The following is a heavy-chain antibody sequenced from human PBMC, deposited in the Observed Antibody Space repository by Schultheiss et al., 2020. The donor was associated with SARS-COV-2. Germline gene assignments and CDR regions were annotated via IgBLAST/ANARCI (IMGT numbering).Heavy chain of an antibody. V-gene: IGHV2-5*01. CDR1: GFSLSTSGVG. CDR2: IYWNDDK. J-gene: IGHJ6*02. D-gene: IGHD1-26*01. CDR3: AHSVGAYPGDATRERYGMGV. Sequence: SGPTLVKPAQTLTLTCTFSGFSLSTSGVGVGWIRQPPGKALEWLALIYWNDDKRYSPSLKSRLTITKDTSKNQVVLTMTNMDPVDTATYYCAHSVGAYPGDATRERYGMGVWGQGTTVTVSS.